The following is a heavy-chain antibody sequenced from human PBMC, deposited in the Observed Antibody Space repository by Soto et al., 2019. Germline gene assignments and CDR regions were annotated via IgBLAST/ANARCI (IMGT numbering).Heavy chain of an antibody. J-gene: IGHJ6*02. CDR2: INHKFGDT. D-gene: IGHD3-10*01. CDR3: ARNMDYYYGPGSGNGHGF. V-gene: IGHV1-2*02. Sequence: QVQLVQSGAEMKEPGDSVRVSCEASGYTFTSYYIHWVRQAPGQGLERMGWINHKFGDTTYAQDFQGRVSMTRDMSISTVYMELSRLTSDDTAIYYCARNMDYYYGPGSGNGHGFWGQGTTVTVFS. CDR1: GYTFTSYY.